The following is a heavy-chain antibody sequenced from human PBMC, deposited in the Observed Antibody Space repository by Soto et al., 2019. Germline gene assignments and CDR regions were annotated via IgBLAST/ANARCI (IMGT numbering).Heavy chain of an antibody. V-gene: IGHV3-33*05. CDR2: TSYDGSNK. Sequence: QVQLVESGGGVVQPGTSLRLSCVGSGFTFRSYVIHWVRQAPGKGLEWVALTSYDGSNKDYGESVKGRFTISRDNSRNTVDLQMDSLRREDTDLYYCARWGTTGGLEVWGQGTLVSVSS. J-gene: IGHJ1*01. D-gene: IGHD3-16*01. CDR3: ARWGTTGGLEV. CDR1: GFTFRSYV.